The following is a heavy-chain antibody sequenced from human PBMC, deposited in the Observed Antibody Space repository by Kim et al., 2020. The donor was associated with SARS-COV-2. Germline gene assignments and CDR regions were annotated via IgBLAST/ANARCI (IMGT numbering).Heavy chain of an antibody. V-gene: IGHV1-18*01. CDR3: ARGIAAGGFDY. J-gene: IGHJ4*02. CDR2: T. Sequence: TNYAQKLQGRVTMTTDTSTSTAYMELRSLRSDDTAVYYGARGIAAGGFDYWGQGTLVTVSS. D-gene: IGHD6-25*01.